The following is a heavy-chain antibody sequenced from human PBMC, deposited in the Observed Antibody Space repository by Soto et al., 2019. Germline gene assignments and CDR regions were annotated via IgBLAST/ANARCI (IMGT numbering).Heavy chain of an antibody. J-gene: IGHJ4*02. D-gene: IGHD2-2*01. Sequence: SETLSLTCTVSGGSISSSSCYWGWIRQPPGKGLEWIGSIYYSGSTYYNPSLKSRVTISVDTSKNQFSLKLSSVTAADTAVYYCARLFPRVVPAAIYFDYWGQGTLVTVSS. V-gene: IGHV4-39*01. CDR2: IYYSGST. CDR3: ARLFPRVVPAAIYFDY. CDR1: GGSISSSSCY.